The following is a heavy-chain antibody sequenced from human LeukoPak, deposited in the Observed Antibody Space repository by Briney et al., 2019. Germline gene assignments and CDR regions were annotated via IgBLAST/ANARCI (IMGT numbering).Heavy chain of an antibody. J-gene: IGHJ6*02. V-gene: IGHV5-51*01. CDR2: IYPGDSKT. CDR1: GYNFTTKW. Sequence: GESLKISCQGSGYNFTTKWIGWLRQMPGKGLEWMGIIYPGDSKTIYSPSFQGQVFISADRSIRTAYLQWRSLKASDTAMYYCARHESVFSMDVWGQGTTVTVSS. CDR3: ARHESVFSMDV.